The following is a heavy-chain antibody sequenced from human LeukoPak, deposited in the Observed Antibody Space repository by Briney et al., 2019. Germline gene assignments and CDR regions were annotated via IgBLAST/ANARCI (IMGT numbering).Heavy chain of an antibody. CDR3: ARRGYSYSGFDY. V-gene: IGHV4-59*01. Sequence: SETLSLTCTVSGGSISSYYWSWIRQPPGKGLEWIGYIYYSGSTNYNPSLKGRVTISVDTSKNQFSLKLSSVTAADTAVYYCARRGYSYSGFDYWGQGTLVTVSS. CDR1: GGSISSYY. CDR2: IYYSGST. J-gene: IGHJ4*02. D-gene: IGHD5-18*01.